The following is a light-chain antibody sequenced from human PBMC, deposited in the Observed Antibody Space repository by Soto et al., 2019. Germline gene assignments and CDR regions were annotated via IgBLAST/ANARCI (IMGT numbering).Light chain of an antibody. Sequence: QSVLTQPASVSGSPGQSITISCTGTSSDVGSYNLVSWYQQHPGKAPKLMIYEVSKRPSGVSNRFSGSKSGNTASLTISGLQAEDEAVYYCCSYAGSGTPRYVFGTGTKVTVL. CDR2: EVS. V-gene: IGLV2-23*02. CDR3: CSYAGSGTPRYV. CDR1: SSDVGSYNL. J-gene: IGLJ1*01.